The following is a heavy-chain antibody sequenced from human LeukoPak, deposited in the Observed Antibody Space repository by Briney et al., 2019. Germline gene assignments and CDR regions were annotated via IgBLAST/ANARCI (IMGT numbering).Heavy chain of an antibody. D-gene: IGHD4-17*01. CDR2: TYYRSKWYN. CDR3: AKSSLRYNWNED. V-gene: IGHV6-1*01. J-gene: IGHJ5*02. CDR1: GDSVSSNSAA. Sequence: SQTLSLTCVISGDSVSSNSAAWNWIRQSPSRGLEWLGRTYYRSKWYNDYGLSVKSRITIYPDTSKNQFSLQLNSVTPDDTAVYYCAKSSLRYNWNEDWGQGTLVTVSS.